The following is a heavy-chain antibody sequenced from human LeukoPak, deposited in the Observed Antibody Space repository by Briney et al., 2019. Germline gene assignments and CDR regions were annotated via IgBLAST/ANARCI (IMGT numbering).Heavy chain of an antibody. D-gene: IGHD2-15*01. CDR2: MNPNSGNT. J-gene: IGHJ6*03. CDR3: ARGRVVVAATYYYYYMDV. CDR1: GYTFTGYY. Sequence: GASVKVSCKASGYTFTGYYMHWVRQATGQGLEWMGWMNPNSGNTGYAQKFQGRVTITRNTSISTAYMELSSLRSEDTAVYYCARGRVVVAATYYYYYMDVWGKGTTVTVSS. V-gene: IGHV1-8*03.